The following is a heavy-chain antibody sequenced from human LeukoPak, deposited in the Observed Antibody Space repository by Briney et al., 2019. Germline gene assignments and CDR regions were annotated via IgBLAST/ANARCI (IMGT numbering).Heavy chain of an antibody. CDR2: IYTSGST. J-gene: IGHJ4*02. CDR3: ARDPSLGGGVGY. Sequence: PSETLSLTCTVSGGSISSGSYYWSWIRQPAGKGLEWIGRIYTSGSTNYNPSLKSRVTISVDTSKNQFSLKLSSVTAADTAVYYCARDPSLGGGVGYWGQGILVTVSS. V-gene: IGHV4-61*02. D-gene: IGHD2-15*01. CDR1: GGSISSGSYY.